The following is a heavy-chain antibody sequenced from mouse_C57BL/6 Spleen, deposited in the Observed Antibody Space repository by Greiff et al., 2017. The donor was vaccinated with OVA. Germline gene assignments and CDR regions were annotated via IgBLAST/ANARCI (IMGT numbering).Heavy chain of an antibody. CDR1: GFTFSSYA. D-gene: IGHD2-5*01. CDR3: TRDRYYSNYGAMDY. CDR2: ISSGGDYI. V-gene: IGHV5-9-1*02. Sequence: DVHLVESGEGLVKPGGSLKLSCAASGFTFSSYAMSWVRQTPEKRLEWVAYISSGGDYIYYADTVKGRYTISRDNARNTLYLQVSSLKSEDTAMYYCTRDRYYSNYGAMDYWGQGTSVTVSS. J-gene: IGHJ4*01.